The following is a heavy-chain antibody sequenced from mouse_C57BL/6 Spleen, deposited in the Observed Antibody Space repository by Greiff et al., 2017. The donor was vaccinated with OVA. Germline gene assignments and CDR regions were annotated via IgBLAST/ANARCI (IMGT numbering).Heavy chain of an antibody. CDR2: ISDGGSYT. CDR3: ARGGYYYGSNYYAMDY. J-gene: IGHJ4*01. V-gene: IGHV5-4*03. Sequence: EVKLQESGGGLVKPGGSLKLSCAASGFTFSSYAMSWVRQTPEKRLEWVATISDGGSYTYYPDNVKGRFTISRDNAKNNLYLQMSHLKSEDTAMYYCARGGYYYGSNYYAMDYWGQGTSVTVSS. CDR1: GFTFSSYA. D-gene: IGHD1-1*01.